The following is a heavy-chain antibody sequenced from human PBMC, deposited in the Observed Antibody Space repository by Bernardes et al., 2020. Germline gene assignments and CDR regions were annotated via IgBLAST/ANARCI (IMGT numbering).Heavy chain of an antibody. Sequence: GGSLRLSCAASGFAVSSDYMNWVRQAPGKGLEWVSVISSASAGDSTLYADSVKGRFTISRDSSKNTVNLQMNSLRDEDTAVYYCARDSEMSSSWSFDYWGQGTLVTVSS. D-gene: IGHD6-13*01. CDR3: ARDSEMSSSWSFDY. V-gene: IGHV3-53*01. J-gene: IGHJ4*02. CDR1: GFAVSSDY. CDR2: ISSASAGDST.